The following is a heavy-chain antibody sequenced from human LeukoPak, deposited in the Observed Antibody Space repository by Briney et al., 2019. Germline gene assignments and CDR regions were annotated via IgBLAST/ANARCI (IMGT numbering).Heavy chain of an antibody. CDR3: ARTTVINGSDY. CDR2: INHSGST. J-gene: IGHJ4*02. Sequence: SETLSLTCAVYGGSFSGYYWSWIRQPPGKGLEWIGEINHSGSTNYNPSLKSRVTISVDTSKNQFSLKLSSVTAADTAVYYCARTTVINGSDYWGQGTLVTVSS. V-gene: IGHV4-34*01. CDR1: GGSFSGYY. D-gene: IGHD4-17*01.